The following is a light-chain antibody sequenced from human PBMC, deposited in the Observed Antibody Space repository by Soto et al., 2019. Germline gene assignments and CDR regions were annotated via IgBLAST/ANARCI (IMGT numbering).Light chain of an antibody. J-gene: IGKJ4*01. V-gene: IGKV1-39*01. Sequence: DIQMTQSPSSLSAYIGDRVTITCLASQSISSYLNWYQQKPGKAPKLLIYAASSLQSGVPSRFSGSGSGTDFTLTISSLQPEDFATYYCQQSYSTPVTFGGGTKVDI. CDR1: QSISSY. CDR2: AAS. CDR3: QQSYSTPVT.